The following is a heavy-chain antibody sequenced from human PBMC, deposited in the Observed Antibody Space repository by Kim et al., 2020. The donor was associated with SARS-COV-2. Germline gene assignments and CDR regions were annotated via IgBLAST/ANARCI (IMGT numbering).Heavy chain of an antibody. D-gene: IGHD2-2*01. CDR1: GFTFSSYS. V-gene: IGHV3-74*01. J-gene: IGHJ4*02. CDR2: INSDGSTT. Sequence: GGSLRLSCAASGFTFSSYSMHWVRQAPGKGLVWVSRINSDGSTTNYADSVKGRFSISRDNAKNTLYLQMNSLRADDTAVYHCAREGTSSNCCHYWGQGTLVTVPS. CDR3: AREGTSSNCCHY.